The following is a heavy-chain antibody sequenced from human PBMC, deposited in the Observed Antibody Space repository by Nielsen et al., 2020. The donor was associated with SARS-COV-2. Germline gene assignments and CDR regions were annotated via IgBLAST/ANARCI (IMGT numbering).Heavy chain of an antibody. V-gene: IGHV1-3*01. CDR3: ASWVRYYDSSGYYYDLHY. D-gene: IGHD3-22*01. CDR2: INAGNGNT. Sequence: ASVKVSCKASGYTFTSYAMHWVRQAPGQRLEWMGWINAGNGNTKYSQKFQGRVTITRDTSASTAYMELSSLRSEDTAVYYCASWVRYYDSSGYYYDLHYWGQGTLVTVFS. J-gene: IGHJ4*02. CDR1: GYTFTSYA.